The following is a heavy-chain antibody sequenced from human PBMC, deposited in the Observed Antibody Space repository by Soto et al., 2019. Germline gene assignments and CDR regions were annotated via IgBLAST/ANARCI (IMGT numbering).Heavy chain of an antibody. CDR2: ISWNSGSI. D-gene: IGHD2-15*01. J-gene: IGHJ4*02. CDR1: GFSFDDYA. V-gene: IGHV3-9*01. CDR3: AKDRSEANIVSSGEVFDY. Sequence: EVQLVESGGGLVQPGRSLRLSCAASGFSFDDYAMHWVRQIPGKGLEWVSGISWNSGSIGYADSVKGRFTISRDNAKNSLYLQMNSLRAEDTALYYCAKDRSEANIVSSGEVFDYWGQGTLVTVSS.